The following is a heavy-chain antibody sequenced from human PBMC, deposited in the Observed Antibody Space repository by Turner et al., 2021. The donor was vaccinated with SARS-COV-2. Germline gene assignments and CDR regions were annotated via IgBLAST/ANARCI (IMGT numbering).Heavy chain of an antibody. J-gene: IGHJ3*02. CDR1: GFPFSSYS. D-gene: IGHD3-22*01. V-gene: IGHV3-21*01. CDR2: ISSSSSYI. CDR3: ARARWHYYDSSGYYPDAFDI. Sequence: EVQLVESGGGLVKPGGSLRLSCAASGFPFSSYSMNWVRQAPGKGLEWVSSISSSSSYIYDADSVKGRFTISRDNAKNSLYLQMNSLRAEDTAVYYCARARWHYYDSSGYYPDAFDIWGQGTMVTVSS.